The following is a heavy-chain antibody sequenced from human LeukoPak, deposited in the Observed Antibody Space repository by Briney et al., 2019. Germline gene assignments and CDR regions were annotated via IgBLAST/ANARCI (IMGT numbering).Heavy chain of an antibody. V-gene: IGHV1-18*01. Sequence: GASVKVSCKTSGYTFTSYGISWVRQAPGQGLEWMGWISAYNANTNYAQKLQGRVTMTTDTPTSTAYMELRSLRSDDTAVYYCARVPVDGLGPPQTNDYWGQGTLVTVSS. J-gene: IGHJ4*02. D-gene: IGHD1-1*01. CDR3: ARVPVDGLGPPQTNDY. CDR2: ISAYNANT. CDR1: GYTFTSYG.